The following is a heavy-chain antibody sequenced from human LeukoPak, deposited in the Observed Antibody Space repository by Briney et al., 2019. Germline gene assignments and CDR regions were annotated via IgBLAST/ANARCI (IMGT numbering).Heavy chain of an antibody. CDR1: GYTFTSYG. V-gene: IGHV1-18*01. CDR2: INTNNVNR. J-gene: IGHJ4*02. CDR3: ARAGQLDY. Sequence: ASVKVSCKASGYTFTSYGINWVRQAHGQGLEWMGWINTNNVNRNYAQKLQGRVTMTTDTSTNTAYMELMSLTSDDTAVYYCARAGQLDYWGQGTLVTVSS. D-gene: IGHD1-1*01.